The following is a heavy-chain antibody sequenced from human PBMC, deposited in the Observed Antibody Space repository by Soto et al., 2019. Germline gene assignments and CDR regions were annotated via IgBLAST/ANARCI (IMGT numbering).Heavy chain of an antibody. D-gene: IGHD3-22*01. CDR2: ISTNGGST. CDR3: VKGEYYYDSSGYYPFDY. V-gene: IGHV3-64D*06. J-gene: IGHJ4*02. Sequence: PGGSLRLSCSASGFPFSSYAMHWVRQAPGEGLEYDSSISTNGGSTHYADSVKRRCPISRDNSKNTQYLQMSSLRADYTAVYYRVKGEYYYDSSGYYPFDYWGQGT. CDR1: GFPFSSYA.